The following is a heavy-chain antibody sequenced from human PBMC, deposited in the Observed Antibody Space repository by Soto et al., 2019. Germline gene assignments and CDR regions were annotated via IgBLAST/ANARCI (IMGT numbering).Heavy chain of an antibody. CDR2: IKSKTDGGTT. Sequence: PGGSLRLSGAASGFTFSNAWMSWVRQAPGKGLEWVGRIKSKTDGGTTDYAAPVKGRFTISRDDSKNTLYLQMNSLKTEDTAVYYCTTGSTYYDFWSGYYTPYYYYGMDVWGQGTTVTVSS. V-gene: IGHV3-15*01. CDR1: GFTFSNAW. D-gene: IGHD3-3*01. CDR3: TTGSTYYDFWSGYYTPYYYYGMDV. J-gene: IGHJ6*02.